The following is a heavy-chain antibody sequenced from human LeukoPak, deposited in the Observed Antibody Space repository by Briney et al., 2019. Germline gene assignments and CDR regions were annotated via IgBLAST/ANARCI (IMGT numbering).Heavy chain of an antibody. CDR1: GYTFTSYY. J-gene: IGHJ1*01. CDR3: ARSYDSSGYYYEYFQH. Sequence: ASVKVSCKASGYTFTSYYMHWVRQGPGQGLEWMGIINPSGGSTSYAQKFQGRVTMTRDMSTSTVYMELSSLRSEDTAVYYCARSYDSSGYYYEYFQHWGQGTLVTVSS. V-gene: IGHV1-46*01. CDR2: INPSGGST. D-gene: IGHD3-22*01.